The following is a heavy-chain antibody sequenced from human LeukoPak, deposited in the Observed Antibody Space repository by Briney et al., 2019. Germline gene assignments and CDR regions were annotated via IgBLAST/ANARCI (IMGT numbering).Heavy chain of an antibody. CDR2: IYNGGST. J-gene: IGHJ4*02. CDR3: AKVGAGYSYGSYFDY. V-gene: IGHV3-53*01. D-gene: IGHD5-18*01. Sequence: RGSLRLSCAASGFTVSSNYMSWVRQAPGKGLEWVSIIYNGGSTYYADSVKGRFTISRDNSKNTLYLQMNSLRAEDTAVYYCAKVGAGYSYGSYFDYWGQGTLVTVSS. CDR1: GFTVSSNY.